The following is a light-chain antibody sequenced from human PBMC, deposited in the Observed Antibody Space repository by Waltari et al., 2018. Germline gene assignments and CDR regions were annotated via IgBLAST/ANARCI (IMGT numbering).Light chain of an antibody. V-gene: IGKV1-5*01. CDR1: HTITW. CDR2: DAS. J-gene: IGKJ2*03. CDR3: HQYNSYSQS. Sequence: QMTQSPSTLSASLGDRVAITCRASHTITWLAWYQQKPGKAPRVPIYDASTLASGVPSRFRGSGSGTEFTLTISSLQPDDFATYYCHQYNSYSQSFGQGTKLEIK.